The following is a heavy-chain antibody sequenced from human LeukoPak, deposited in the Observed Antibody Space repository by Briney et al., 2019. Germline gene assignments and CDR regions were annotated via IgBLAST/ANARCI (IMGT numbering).Heavy chain of an antibody. CDR2: XXXXDSDX. CDR3: AXLDCSGGRCYGVDP. CDR1: GFXFTXYW. D-gene: IGHD2-15*01. V-gene: IGHV5-51*01. J-gene: IGHJ5*02. Sequence: GESLKISCKGSGFXFTXYWIXWXRXXPGXXXXXXXXXXXXDSDXKYSPXXQGLVTISADKSINTAFLQWSSLKASDTAIYYXAXLDCSGGRCYGVDPWGQGTLVIVSS.